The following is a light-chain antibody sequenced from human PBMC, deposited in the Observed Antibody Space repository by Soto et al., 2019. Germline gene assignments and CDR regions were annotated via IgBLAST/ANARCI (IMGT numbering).Light chain of an antibody. J-gene: IGKJ4*01. CDR3: MQGTHWPLT. V-gene: IGKV2-30*01. CDR2: EVS. CDR1: QSLLYSNGHTY. Sequence: EVVLTQSPLSQSVTLGQPASISCKCSQSLLYSNGHTYLTWFHQRPGQPPRRLIYEVSYRDSGVPDRFNGRWLSHDFTPGNRRVEVEDFWVYYCMQGTHWPLTFGGGTKVEIK.